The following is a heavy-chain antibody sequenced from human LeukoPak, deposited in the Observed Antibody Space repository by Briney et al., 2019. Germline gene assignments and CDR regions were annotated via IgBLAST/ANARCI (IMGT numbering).Heavy chain of an antibody. V-gene: IGHV3-23*01. J-gene: IGHJ4*02. CDR3: ARASPNNGWYFFDY. CDR2: ISISGEIT. Sequence: PGGSLRLSCAPSGFSFRNYDMSWVRQAPGRGLEWVSAISISGEITNYADSVRGRFTISRDNSKTTLYLQMNSLRPEDTAVYYCARASPNNGWYFFDYWGQGTQVTVSS. CDR1: GFSFRNYD. D-gene: IGHD6-19*01.